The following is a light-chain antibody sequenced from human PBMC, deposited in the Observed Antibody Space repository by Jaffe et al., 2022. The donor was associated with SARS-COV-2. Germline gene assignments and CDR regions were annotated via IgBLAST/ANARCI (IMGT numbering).Light chain of an antibody. CDR3: MQGTHWPWT. Sequence: DVVMTQSPLSLSVTLGQPASISCRSSQGLVYSDDGNIYLTWFQQRPGQSPRRLIYMISKRDSGVPDRFSGSGSGTDFTLKISRVEAEDVGVYYCMQGTHWPWTFGQGTKVEIK. CDR1: QGLVYSDDGNIY. V-gene: IGKV2-30*01. CDR2: MIS. J-gene: IGKJ1*01.